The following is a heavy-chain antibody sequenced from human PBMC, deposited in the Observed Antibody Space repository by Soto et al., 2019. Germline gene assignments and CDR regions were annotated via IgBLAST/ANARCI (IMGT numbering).Heavy chain of an antibody. Sequence: VCCEASGLTFSNYGVAWVRQAPGQGLEWRGWISTYSGHTNYTQKHQGRVSMTTDTSTTTAYMELRSLTSDDTAVYYCARGNPFDYWGQGTLVTVSS. CDR1: GLTFSNYG. V-gene: IGHV1-18*01. J-gene: IGHJ4*01. CDR2: ISTYSGHT. CDR3: ARGNPFDY.